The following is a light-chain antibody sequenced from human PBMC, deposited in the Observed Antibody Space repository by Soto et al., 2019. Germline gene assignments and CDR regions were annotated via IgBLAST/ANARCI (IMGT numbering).Light chain of an antibody. CDR2: SSN. Sequence: QSVLTQPHSASGTPGQRVTISCSGSSSNIGSNYVHWFQQVPGTAPKPLIYSSNQRPSGVPERFSGSKSGTSASLAISGLQSEYEADYYCAAWDDSLNGHIFGTGTKLTVL. J-gene: IGLJ1*01. CDR1: SSNIGSNY. CDR3: AAWDDSLNGHI. V-gene: IGLV1-44*01.